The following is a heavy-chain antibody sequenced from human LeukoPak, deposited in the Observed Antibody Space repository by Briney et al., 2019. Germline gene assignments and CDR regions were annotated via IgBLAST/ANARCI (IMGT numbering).Heavy chain of an antibody. CDR1: GGTFSSYA. Sequence: ASVKVSCKASGGTFSSYAISWVRQAPGQGLEWMGRINAGNGNTKYSQKFQGRVTITRDTSASTAYMELSSLRSEDTAVYYCAAAAAGISLWFDPWGQGTLVTVSS. CDR3: AAAAAGISLWFDP. CDR2: INAGNGNT. J-gene: IGHJ5*02. V-gene: IGHV1-3*01. D-gene: IGHD6-13*01.